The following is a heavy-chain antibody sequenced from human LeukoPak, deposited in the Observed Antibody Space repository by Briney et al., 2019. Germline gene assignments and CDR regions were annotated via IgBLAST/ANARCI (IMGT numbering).Heavy chain of an antibody. D-gene: IGHD4-23*01. V-gene: IGHV3-53*01. Sequence: GGSLRLSCAASGFTVSNNYMSWVRQTPGKGLEWVSVIYVGASAYYADSVKGRFTISGDSSKNTLYLQMNSLRAEDTAVYYCAKRGYSAEYFQHWGQGTLVTVSS. J-gene: IGHJ1*01. CDR2: IYVGASA. CDR1: GFTVSNNY. CDR3: AKRGYSAEYFQH.